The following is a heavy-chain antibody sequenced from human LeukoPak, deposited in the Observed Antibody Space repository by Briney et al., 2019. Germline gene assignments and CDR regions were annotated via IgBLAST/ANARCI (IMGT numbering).Heavy chain of an antibody. CDR2: IYYSGST. CDR3: ARGTDPEDY. J-gene: IGHJ4*02. V-gene: IGHV4-59*01. D-gene: IGHD1-1*01. Sequence: SETLSLTCTVSGGPISSYYWSWIRQPPGKGLEWIGYIYYSGSTNYNPSLKSRVTISLDKSKNQFSLKLNSVTAADTAVYYCARGTDPEDYWGQGTLVTVSS. CDR1: GGPISSYY.